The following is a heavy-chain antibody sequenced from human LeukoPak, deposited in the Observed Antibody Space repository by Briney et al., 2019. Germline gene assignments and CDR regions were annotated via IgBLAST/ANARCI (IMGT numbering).Heavy chain of an antibody. CDR2: ISGSGGST. J-gene: IGHJ4*02. D-gene: IGHD6-19*01. V-gene: IGHV3-23*01. CDR1: GFTFSSYA. CDR3: AKRLDTSGWYYFDY. Sequence: GGSLPLSCAASGFTFSSYAMSWVRRAPGKGLEWVSAISGSGGSTNYADSVKGRLTISRDNSKNTLYLQMNSLRAEDTAVYYCAKRLDTSGWYYFDYWGQGTLVTVSS.